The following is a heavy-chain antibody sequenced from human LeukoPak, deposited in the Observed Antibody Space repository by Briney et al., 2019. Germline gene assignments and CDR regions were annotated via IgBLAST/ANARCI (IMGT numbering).Heavy chain of an antibody. J-gene: IGHJ4*02. CDR3: ARNDYGDYGFDY. V-gene: IGHV3-48*01. Sequence: GGSLRLSCAASGFTFSRHSMHWVRQAPGTRLEWVSFIADNSNQIDYADSVKGRFTISRDNAKKSFYLQMNSLRAEDTAVYYCARNDYGDYGFDYWGQGTLVTVSS. CDR2: IADNSNQI. CDR1: GFTFSRHS. D-gene: IGHD4-17*01.